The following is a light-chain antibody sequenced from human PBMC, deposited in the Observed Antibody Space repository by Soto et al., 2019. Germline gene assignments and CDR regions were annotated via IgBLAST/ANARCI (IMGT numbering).Light chain of an antibody. Sequence: EIQMTQSPSSLSAYVGDRVTIACRASQGISNYLAWYQQKPGKVPKLLIYAASTLQSGVPSRFSGSGSGTDFTLTISSLQPEDVATYYCQKYNSALFTFGQGTRLEIK. V-gene: IGKV1-27*01. CDR1: QGISNY. CDR2: AAS. CDR3: QKYNSALFT. J-gene: IGKJ5*01.